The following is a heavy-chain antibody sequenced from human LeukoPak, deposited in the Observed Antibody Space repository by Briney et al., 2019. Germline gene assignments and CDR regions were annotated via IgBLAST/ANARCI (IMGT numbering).Heavy chain of an antibody. V-gene: IGHV4-4*02. D-gene: IGHD4-23*01. CDR3: ARVGLRWYFDY. CDR2: IHRSGST. J-gene: IGHJ4*02. Sequence: SETLSLTCTVSGASTNSGNWWSWVRQAPGKGLEWIGEIHRSGSTNSNPSLKSRGTISLDKSKNQFSLRLTSVTAADTAVYYCARVGLRWYFDYWAREPWSPSPQ. CDR1: GASTNSGNW.